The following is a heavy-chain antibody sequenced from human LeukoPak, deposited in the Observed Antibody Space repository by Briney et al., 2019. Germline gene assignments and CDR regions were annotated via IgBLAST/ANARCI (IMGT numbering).Heavy chain of an antibody. CDR2: IYYSGST. J-gene: IGHJ4*02. CDR1: SGSISSSSYS. Sequence: SETLSLICTVSSGSISSSSYSWGWIRQPPGKGLEWIGSIYYSGSTYYNPSLKSRVTISVDTSKNQFSLKLSSVTAADTAVYYCARHGNNYGYSYWGQGTLVTVSS. V-gene: IGHV4-39*01. CDR3: ARHGNNYGYSY. D-gene: IGHD5-18*01.